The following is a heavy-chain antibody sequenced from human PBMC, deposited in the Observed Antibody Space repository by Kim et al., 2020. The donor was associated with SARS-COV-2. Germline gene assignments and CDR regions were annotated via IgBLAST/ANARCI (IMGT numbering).Heavy chain of an antibody. D-gene: IGHD6-6*01. V-gene: IGHV3-74*01. Sequence: GGSLRLSCAASGFTFNNYWMHWVRQAPGKGLVWVARIKTDGTTRVYADSVKGRFTISRDNAKNTLSLQMNSLRDEDTAVYYCSTGPEYITSHAFDIWGQGTMVTVSS. CDR2: IKTDGTTR. CDR3: STGPEYITSHAFDI. CDR1: GFTFNNYW. J-gene: IGHJ3*02.